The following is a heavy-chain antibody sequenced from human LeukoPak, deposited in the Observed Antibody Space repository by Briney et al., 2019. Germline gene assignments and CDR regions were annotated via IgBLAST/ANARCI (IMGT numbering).Heavy chain of an antibody. J-gene: IGHJ4*02. CDR2: IRTNGAGT. D-gene: IGHD4-17*01. Sequence: PGGSLRLSCAASGFTFSSYNMNWVRRAPGQGLEWVSTIRTNGAGTHYADSVRGRFTISRDDSKNTLYLQMDSLRAEDTAVYYCARDDYGYSGPLFDYWGQGTLVTVSS. CDR3: ARDDYGYSGPLFDY. CDR1: GFTFSSYN. V-gene: IGHV3-23*01.